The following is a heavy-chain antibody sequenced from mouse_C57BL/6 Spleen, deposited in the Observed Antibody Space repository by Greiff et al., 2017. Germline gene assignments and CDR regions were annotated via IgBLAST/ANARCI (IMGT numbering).Heavy chain of an antibody. Sequence: LVESGPELVKPGASVKISCKASGYSFTDYNMNWVKQSNGKSLEWIGVINPNYGTTSYNQKFKGKATLTVDQSSSTAYMQLNILTSEDSAVYYCASYYYGLVGDYYAMDYWGQGTSVTVSS. CDR2: INPNYGTT. V-gene: IGHV1-39*01. CDR3: ASYYYGLVGDYYAMDY. CDR1: GYSFTDYN. J-gene: IGHJ4*01. D-gene: IGHD1-1*01.